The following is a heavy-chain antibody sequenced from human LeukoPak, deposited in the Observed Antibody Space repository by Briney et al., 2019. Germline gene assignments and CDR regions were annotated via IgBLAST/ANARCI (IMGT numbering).Heavy chain of an antibody. CDR3: ARGRWVFMYYFDY. Sequence: SETLSLTCTVSGYFISSGYYWSWIRQPPGKGLEWIGEINHSGSTNYNPSLKSRVTISVDTSKNRFSLKLSSVTAADTAVYYCARGRWVFMYYFDYWGQGTLVTVSS. CDR2: INHSGST. CDR1: GYFISSGYY. D-gene: IGHD4-23*01. V-gene: IGHV4-38-2*02. J-gene: IGHJ4*02.